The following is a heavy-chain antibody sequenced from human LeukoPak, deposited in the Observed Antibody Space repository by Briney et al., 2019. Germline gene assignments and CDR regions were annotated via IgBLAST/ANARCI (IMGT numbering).Heavy chain of an antibody. CDR3: ARLRFLEWLFPGDYFDY. V-gene: IGHV1-69*13. J-gene: IGHJ4*02. Sequence: SVKVSYKASGGTFSSYSISWVRQAAAQGLEWMGGIIPIFGTANYAQKFQGRVTITADESTSTDYMELSSLRSEDTAVYYCARLRFLEWLFPGDYFDYWGQGTLVTVSS. CDR1: GGTFSSYS. D-gene: IGHD3-3*01. CDR2: IIPIFGTA.